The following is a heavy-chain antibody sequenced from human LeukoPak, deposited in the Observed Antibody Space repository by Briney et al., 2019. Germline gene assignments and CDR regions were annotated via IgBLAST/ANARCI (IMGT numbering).Heavy chain of an antibody. Sequence: PSETLSLTCAVYGGSFSGYYWSWIRQPPGKGLEWIGEINHSGSTNYNPSLKSRVTISVDTSKNQFSLKLSSVTAADTAVYYCARDYAGGLHVYYYYYYMDVWGKGTTVTVSS. V-gene: IGHV4-34*01. J-gene: IGHJ6*03. D-gene: IGHD3-16*01. CDR2: INHSGST. CDR1: GGSFSGYY. CDR3: ARDYAGGLHVYYYYYYMDV.